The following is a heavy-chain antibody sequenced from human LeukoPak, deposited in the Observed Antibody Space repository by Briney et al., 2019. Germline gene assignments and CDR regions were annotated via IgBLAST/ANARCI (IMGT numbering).Heavy chain of an antibody. D-gene: IGHD2-2*01. CDR1: GYTFTSYG. CDR3: ARALRYCSRTSCQPEWYYFDY. Sequence: GASVKVSCKASGYTFTSYGISWVRQAPGQGLEWMGWINPNNGGTNYAQKFQGRVTMTRDTSTSTAYMELSRLRSDDTALYYCARALRYCSRTSCQPEWYYFDYWGQGTLVTVSS. V-gene: IGHV1-2*02. CDR2: INPNNGGT. J-gene: IGHJ4*02.